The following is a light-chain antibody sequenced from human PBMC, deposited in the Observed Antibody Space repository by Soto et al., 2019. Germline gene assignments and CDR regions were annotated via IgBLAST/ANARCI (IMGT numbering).Light chain of an antibody. CDR2: GAS. J-gene: IGKJ4*01. Sequence: EIVMTQYPATLSMSPGERATLSCRASQSVGTNVAWFQQKPGQPPRLLMYGASTWASGIPVRFSGSGSGTDFTLTIGSLQSEDFAVYYCQQYNDWPLTFGGGTKVDIK. V-gene: IGKV3-15*01. CDR3: QQYNDWPLT. CDR1: QSVGTN.